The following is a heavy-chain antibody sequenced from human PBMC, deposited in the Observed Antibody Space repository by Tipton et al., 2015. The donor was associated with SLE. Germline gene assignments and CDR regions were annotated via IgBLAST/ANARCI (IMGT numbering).Heavy chain of an antibody. J-gene: IGHJ6*02. CDR1: GYIFTTHW. CDR2: IWPDDSDV. D-gene: IGHD3-10*01. CDR3: TRRGSAETKMDV. Sequence: VQLVQSGAEVRKSGESLRISCQASGYIFTTHWIVWVRQMPGKGLDLMGMIWPDDSDVRYGASFEGQVTISVDKSINTAYLRWDSLKASDTAMYYCTRRGSAETKMDVWGQGTKVTVSS. V-gene: IGHV5-51*03.